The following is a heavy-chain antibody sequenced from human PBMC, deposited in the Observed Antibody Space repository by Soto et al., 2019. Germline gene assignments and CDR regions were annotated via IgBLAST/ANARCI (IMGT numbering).Heavy chain of an antibody. J-gene: IGHJ6*02. CDR2: INPSGGST. V-gene: IGHV1-46*01. Sequence: ASVKVSCKASGYTFTSYYMHRVRQAPGQGLEWMGIINPSGGSTSYAQKFQGRVTMTRDTSTSTVYMELSSLRSEDTAVYYCARDNSGSYFRYYYYGMDVWGQGTTVTVSS. D-gene: IGHD1-26*01. CDR3: ARDNSGSYFRYYYYGMDV. CDR1: GYTFTSYY.